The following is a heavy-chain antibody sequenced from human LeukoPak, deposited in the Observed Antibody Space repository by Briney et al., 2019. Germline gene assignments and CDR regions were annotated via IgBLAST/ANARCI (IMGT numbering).Heavy chain of an antibody. V-gene: IGHV4-39*01. CDR2: IYYSGST. J-gene: IGHJ4*02. Sequence: SETLSLTCTVSGGSISSSSYYWGWIRQPPGTGLEWIVSIYYSGSTYYNPSLKSRVTISVYTSKNQFSLKLSSVTAADTAVYYCARRVDYYYASSGYSAWGQGTLVTVSS. D-gene: IGHD3-22*01. CDR3: ARRVDYYYASSGYSA. CDR1: GGSISSSSYY.